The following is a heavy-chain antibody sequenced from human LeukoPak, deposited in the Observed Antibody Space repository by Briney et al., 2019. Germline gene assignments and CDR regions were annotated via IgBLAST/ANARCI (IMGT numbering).Heavy chain of an antibody. V-gene: IGHV1-18*01. CDR1: GYTFTSYG. J-gene: IGHJ4*02. D-gene: IGHD2-8*01. CDR2: INTYNGYT. Sequence: GASVKVSCKASGYTFTSYGISWVRQAPGQGLEWMGWINTYNGYTNYARKLQGRVTMTTDTSTSTAYMELRSLRSDDTAVYYCARVSRMEGLGYWGQGTLVTVSS. CDR3: ARVSRMEGLGY.